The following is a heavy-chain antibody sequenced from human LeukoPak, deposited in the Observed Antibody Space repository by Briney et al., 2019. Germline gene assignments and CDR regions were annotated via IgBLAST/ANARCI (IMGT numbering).Heavy chain of an antibody. D-gene: IGHD6-19*01. J-gene: IGHJ4*02. CDR2: ISSSSRTT. Sequence: GGSLRLSCAASGLTFSTYSMNWVRQAPGKGLEWVSYISSSSRTTYYADSVKGRFTISRDNAKNSLYLKMNSLRDEDTAVYYCAGAGSGGYFDYWGQGTLVTVSS. CDR3: AGAGSGGYFDY. V-gene: IGHV3-48*02. CDR1: GLTFSTYS.